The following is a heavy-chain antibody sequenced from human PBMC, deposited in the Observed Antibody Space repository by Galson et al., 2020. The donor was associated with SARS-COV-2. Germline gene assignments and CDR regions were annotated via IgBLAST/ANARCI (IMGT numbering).Heavy chain of an antibody. CDR3: TRDPAGVYFDS. V-gene: IGHV4-31*01. CDR1: GGSITSGGSY. Sequence: SETLSLTCTVSGGSITSGGSYLTWIRQHPGKGLEWIAFIYYSGSTYYNPSLKSPLTIAVATSKSQFSRRLSPVTAAVSAVYFCTRDPAGVYFDSWGQGILVTVSS. CDR2: IYYSGST. D-gene: IGHD2-8*01. J-gene: IGHJ4*02.